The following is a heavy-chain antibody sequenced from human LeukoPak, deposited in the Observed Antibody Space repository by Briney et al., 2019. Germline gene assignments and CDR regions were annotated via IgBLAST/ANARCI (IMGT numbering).Heavy chain of an antibody. J-gene: IGHJ4*02. V-gene: IGHV3-23*01. CDR3: AKAQGYSSGNYFDY. CDR1: GFSFPYG. D-gene: IGHD6-19*01. Sequence: GRSLRLSCEASGFSFPYGMSWVRQAPGKGLEWVSGITNSGENTYYADSVKGRFTISRDNSKNTLFLEMNSLRVEDTAVYYCAKAQGYSSGNYFDYWGQGTLVTVSS. CDR2: ITNSGENT.